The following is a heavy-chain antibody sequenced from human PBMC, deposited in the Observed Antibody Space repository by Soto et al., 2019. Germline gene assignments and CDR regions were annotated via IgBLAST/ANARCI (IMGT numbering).Heavy chain of an antibody. D-gene: IGHD6-19*01. J-gene: IGHJ4*02. CDR3: ARARGLSGAVNYFDY. CDR1: GFSFNSYS. CDR2: VSYDGSDK. Sequence: QVQLVESGGGVVQPGGSLRLSCAASGFSFNSYSVHWVRQAPGKGLEWVAIVSYDGSDKYYADSVKGRFTISRDNSKNTLYLQMNSLRTEDTAVYYCARARGLSGAVNYFDYWGQGTLVTVSS. V-gene: IGHV3-30-3*01.